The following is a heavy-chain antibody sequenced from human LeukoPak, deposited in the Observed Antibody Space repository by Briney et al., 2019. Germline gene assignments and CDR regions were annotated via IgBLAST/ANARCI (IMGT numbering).Heavy chain of an antibody. V-gene: IGHV1-18*01. CDR1: RYTFTSYV. CDR2: ISAYNGNT. Sequence: ASVKVSCKASRYTFTSYVISWVRQAPGQGLEWMGWISAYNGNTNYAQKLQGRVTMTTDTSTSTAYMELRSLRSDDTAVYYCARDCSSTRGRCYYYMDGWGKGTTVTVSS. CDR3: ARDCSSTRGRCYYYMDG. D-gene: IGHD2-2*01. J-gene: IGHJ6*03.